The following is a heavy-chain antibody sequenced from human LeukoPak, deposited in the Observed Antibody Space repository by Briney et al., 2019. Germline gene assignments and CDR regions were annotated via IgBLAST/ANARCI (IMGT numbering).Heavy chain of an antibody. D-gene: IGHD1-1*01. V-gene: IGHV3-7*01. CDR2: IKQRGSEK. Sequence: GGSLRLSCAASGFTFRTYWMSWVRQAPGKGLEWVANIKQRGSEKYYVDSVKGRFTISRDDARNSLYLQMNSLRAEDTAGYYCTRQRRWDYFDSWGQGTLVIVSS. CDR1: GFTFRTYW. J-gene: IGHJ4*02. CDR3: TRQRRWDYFDS.